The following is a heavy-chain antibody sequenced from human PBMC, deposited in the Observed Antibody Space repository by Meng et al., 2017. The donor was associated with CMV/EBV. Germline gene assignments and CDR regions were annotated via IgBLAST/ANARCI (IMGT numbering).Heavy chain of an antibody. V-gene: IGHV1-8*01. CDR3: ARVTELELDY. J-gene: IGHJ4*02. D-gene: IGHD1-1*01. Sequence: STKDSGYTFTRYGVNWVRQATGQGVEWMGWMNPNSGNTGYAQKFQGRVTMTRNTSISTAYMELSSLRSEDTAVYYCARVTELELDYWGQGTLVTVSS. CDR2: MNPNSGNT. CDR1: GYTFTRYG.